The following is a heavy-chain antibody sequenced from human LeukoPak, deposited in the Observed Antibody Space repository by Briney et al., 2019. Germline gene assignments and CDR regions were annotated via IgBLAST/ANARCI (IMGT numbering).Heavy chain of an antibody. D-gene: IGHD1-26*01. Sequence: VASVKVSCKASGYTFTGYYMHWVRQAPGQGLEWMGWINPNSGGTNYAQKFQGRVTMTRDTSISTAYMELSRLRSDDTAVYYCARDGTVGATDAFDIWGQGTMVTVSS. CDR3: ARDGTVGATDAFDI. CDR2: INPNSGGT. CDR1: GYTFTGYY. J-gene: IGHJ3*02. V-gene: IGHV1-2*02.